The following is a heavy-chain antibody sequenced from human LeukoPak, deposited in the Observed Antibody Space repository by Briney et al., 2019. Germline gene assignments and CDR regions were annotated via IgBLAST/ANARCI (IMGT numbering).Heavy chain of an antibody. D-gene: IGHD3-22*01. CDR3: AKRGVVIWVILVGFHKEAQYFDS. CDR1: GLTLSNYG. V-gene: IGHV3-23*01. CDR2: IRDSGGRT. J-gene: IGHJ4*02. Sequence: GGSLRLSCSVPGLTLSNYGMSSGPQTPGKGLERVAGIRDSGGRTNYADSVKGRFNIPRDNPNIQLYLQMNSLRAEDTAVYFCAKRGVVIWVILVGFHKEAQYFDSWGQGALVTVSS.